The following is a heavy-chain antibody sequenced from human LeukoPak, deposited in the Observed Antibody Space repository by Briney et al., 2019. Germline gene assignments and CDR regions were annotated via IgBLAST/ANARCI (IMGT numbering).Heavy chain of an antibody. Sequence: GESLKISCKGSGYSFTSYWIGWVRQMPGKGLGWMGIIYPGDSDTRYSPSFQGQVTISADKSISTAYLQWSSLEASDTAMYYCARQSSGYDSYFDYWGQGTLVTVSS. V-gene: IGHV5-51*01. D-gene: IGHD5-12*01. CDR2: IYPGDSDT. CDR3: ARQSSGYDSYFDY. J-gene: IGHJ4*02. CDR1: GYSFTSYW.